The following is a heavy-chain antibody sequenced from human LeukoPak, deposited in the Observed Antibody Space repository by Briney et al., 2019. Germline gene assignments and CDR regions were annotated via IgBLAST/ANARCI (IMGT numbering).Heavy chain of an antibody. Sequence: ASVKVSCKASGYTFTSYGISWVRQAPGQGLEWMGWISAYNGNTNYAQKLQGRVTMTTDTSTSTAYMELRSLRSGDTAVYYRAILIRPTRGTAFDIWGQGTMVTVSS. CDR1: GYTFTSYG. CDR2: ISAYNGNT. D-gene: IGHD1-1*01. CDR3: AILIRPTRGTAFDI. J-gene: IGHJ3*02. V-gene: IGHV1-18*01.